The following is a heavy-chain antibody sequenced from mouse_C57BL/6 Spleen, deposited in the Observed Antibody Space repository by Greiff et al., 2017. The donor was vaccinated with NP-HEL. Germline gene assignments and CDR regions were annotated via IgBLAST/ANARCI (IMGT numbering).Heavy chain of an antibody. D-gene: IGHD2-4*01. Sequence: EVQVVESGEGLVKPGGSLKLSCAASGFTFSSYAMSWVRQTPEKRLEWVAYISSGGDYIYYAATVKGRFTISRDNARNTLYLQMSSLKSEDTEMYYCIRDYYEYAGCADWGEGTLVTVSA. V-gene: IGHV5-9-1*02. CDR2: ISSGGDYI. CDR3: IRDYYEYAGCAD. CDR1: GFTFSSYA. J-gene: IGHJ3*01.